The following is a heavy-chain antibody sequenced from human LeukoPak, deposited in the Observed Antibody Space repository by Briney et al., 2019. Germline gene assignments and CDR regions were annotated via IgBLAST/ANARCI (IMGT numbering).Heavy chain of an antibody. J-gene: IGHJ4*02. CDR2: ISAYNGNT. Sequence: GASVKVSCKASGYTFTSYGISWVRQAPGQGLEWMGWISAYNGNTNYAQKLQGRVTMTTDTSTSTAYMELRSLRSDDTAVYYCARVTGSGSYYKRLDYWGQGTLVTVFS. CDR1: GYTFTSYG. D-gene: IGHD3-10*01. V-gene: IGHV1-18*01. CDR3: ARVTGSGSYYKRLDY.